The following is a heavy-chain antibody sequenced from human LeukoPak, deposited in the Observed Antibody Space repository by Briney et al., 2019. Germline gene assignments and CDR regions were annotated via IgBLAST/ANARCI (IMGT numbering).Heavy chain of an antibody. CDR3: ARGRSLYVDTAMVSVN. CDR2: MNPNSGNT. J-gene: IGHJ4*02. CDR1: AYTFTSYD. D-gene: IGHD5-18*01. V-gene: IGHV1-8*01. Sequence: ASVKVSCKASAYTFTSYDINLVRQATGQGLEWMAWMNPNSGNTGYAQKFQGRVTMTRNTSISTAYMELSSLRSEDTAVYYCARGRSLYVDTAMVSVNWGQGTLVTVSS.